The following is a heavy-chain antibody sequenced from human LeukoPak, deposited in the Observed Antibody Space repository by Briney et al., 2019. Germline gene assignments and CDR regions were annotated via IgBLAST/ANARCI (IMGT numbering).Heavy chain of an antibody. CDR3: AREDYDILTGYSKSYYFDY. Sequence: ASVKVSCKASGYTFTSYGISWLRQAPGQGLEWMGWISAYNGNTNYAQKLQGRVTMTTDTSTSTAYMELRSLRSDDTAVYYCAREDYDILTGYSKSYYFDYRGQGTLVTVSS. V-gene: IGHV1-18*01. CDR2: ISAYNGNT. CDR1: GYTFTSYG. D-gene: IGHD3-9*01. J-gene: IGHJ4*02.